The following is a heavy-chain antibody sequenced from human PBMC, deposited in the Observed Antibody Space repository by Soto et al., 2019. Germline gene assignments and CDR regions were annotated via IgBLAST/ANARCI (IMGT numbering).Heavy chain of an antibody. V-gene: IGHV1-69*01. J-gene: IGHJ6*02. D-gene: IGHD2-21*01. CDR1: GGTFSSYA. CDR3: ARNGPVLCYCGMDV. Sequence: QVQLVQSGAEVKKPGSSVKVSSKASGGTFSSYAISWVRQAPGQGLEWMGGIIPIFGTANYAQKFQGRVTITADESTSTAYMELSSLRSEDTAVYYCARNGPVLCYCGMDVWGQGTTVTVSS. CDR2: IIPIFGTA.